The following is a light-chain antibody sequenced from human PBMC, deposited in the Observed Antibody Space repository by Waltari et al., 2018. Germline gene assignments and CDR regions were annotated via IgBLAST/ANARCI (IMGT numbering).Light chain of an antibody. CDR3: CSFVGSYTSV. CDR1: NSDVGCYNY. CDR2: DVN. Sequence: QSAPTQPRSVSGSPGQSVSISCTGINSDVGCYNYVSWYQQYPGRAPKMLIYDVNKRSSGVPDRFSGSKVGNTASLTISGLLPEDEADYYCCSFVGSYTSVFGGGTKVTVL. V-gene: IGLV2-11*01. J-gene: IGLJ2*01.